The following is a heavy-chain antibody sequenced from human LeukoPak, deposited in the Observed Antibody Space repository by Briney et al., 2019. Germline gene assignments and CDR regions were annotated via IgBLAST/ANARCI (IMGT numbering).Heavy chain of an antibody. CDR2: ISGSGGST. V-gene: IGHV3-23*01. CDR1: GFTFSSYA. Sequence: GGSLRLSCAASGFTFSSYAMSWVRQAPGKGLEWVSAISGSGGSTYYADSAKGRFTISRDNSKNTLYLQMNSLRAEDTAVYYCARESSSGWYSDAFDIWGQGTLVTVSS. J-gene: IGHJ3*02. D-gene: IGHD6-19*01. CDR3: ARESSSGWYSDAFDI.